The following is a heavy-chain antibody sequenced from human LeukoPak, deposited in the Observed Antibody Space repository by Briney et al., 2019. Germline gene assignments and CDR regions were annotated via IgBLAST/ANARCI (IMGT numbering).Heavy chain of an antibody. D-gene: IGHD6-19*01. CDR1: GFTFSSYS. CDR3: ASQRSGWYEGSSGSYYFDY. CDR2: IKQDGSEK. Sequence: GGSLRLSCAASGFTFSSYSMNWVRQAPGKGLEWVANIKQDGSEKYYVDSVKGRFTISRDNAKNSLYLQMNSLRAEDTAVFYCASQRSGWYEGSSGSYYFDYWGQGTLVTVSS. V-gene: IGHV3-7*01. J-gene: IGHJ4*02.